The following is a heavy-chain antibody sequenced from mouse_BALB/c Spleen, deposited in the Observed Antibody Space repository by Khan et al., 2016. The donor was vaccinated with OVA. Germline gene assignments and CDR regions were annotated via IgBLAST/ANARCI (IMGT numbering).Heavy chain of an antibody. V-gene: IGHV1-26*01. CDR1: GCSFTLYY. CDR3: ARGYDFFAY. Sequence: VQLKESGPDLVKPGASVKISCKASGCSFTLYYMTWVKQSHGKSLEWIGRVNPNTGGSDYNQEFKGKAILTVDKSSNTAYMELHSLTSEDSAVYYCARGYDFFAYWGQGTLVTVSA. D-gene: IGHD2-14*01. J-gene: IGHJ3*01. CDR2: VNPNTGGS.